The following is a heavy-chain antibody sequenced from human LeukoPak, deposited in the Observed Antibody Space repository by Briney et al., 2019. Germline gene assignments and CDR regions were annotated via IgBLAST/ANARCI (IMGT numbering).Heavy chain of an antibody. Sequence: PGGSLRLSCAASGFTFSSYWMAWVRQAPGKGLEWVANIKGDESARHQADSVKGRFTISRDNTRNSLYLQMTNLRGDDTAVYSCARDVVGSLAYWGQGTLVTVSS. D-gene: IGHD1-26*01. CDR2: IKGDESAR. V-gene: IGHV3-7*01. CDR3: ARDVVGSLAY. CDR1: GFTFSSYW. J-gene: IGHJ4*02.